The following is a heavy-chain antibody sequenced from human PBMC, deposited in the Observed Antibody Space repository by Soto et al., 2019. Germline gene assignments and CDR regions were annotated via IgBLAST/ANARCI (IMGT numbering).Heavy chain of an antibody. CDR1: GFTFKNYA. CDR3: ARHQGSGPGLDAFDN. D-gene: IGHD2-15*01. CDR2: IIETGRTT. Sequence: EVQLLESGGGLVQPGGSLKLSCAASGFTFKNYAMTWVSQAPGKGLEWVSTIIETGRTTYYAESVKGRFTLSRDNSNNILYLLMSSLRAEDTAVYYCARHQGSGPGLDAFDNWGQGTMVTVSS. J-gene: IGHJ3*02. V-gene: IGHV3-23*01.